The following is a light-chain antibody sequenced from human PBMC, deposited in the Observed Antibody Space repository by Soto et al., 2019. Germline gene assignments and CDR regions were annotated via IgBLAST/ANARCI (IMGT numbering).Light chain of an antibody. CDR3: SSYAGSNNFV. V-gene: IGLV2-8*01. CDR1: SSDVGGYDY. J-gene: IGLJ1*01. CDR2: EVT. Sequence: QSALTQPPSASGSPGQSVTISCTGTSSDVGGYDYVSWYQQHPGKAPKLMIYEVTKRPSGVPDRFSGSKSGNTASLTVSGLQAEDEYDYYCSSYAGSNNFVFGTGTKVTVL.